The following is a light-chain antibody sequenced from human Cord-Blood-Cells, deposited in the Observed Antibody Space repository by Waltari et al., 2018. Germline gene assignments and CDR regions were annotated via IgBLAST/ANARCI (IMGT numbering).Light chain of an antibody. CDR3: QSYDSSHVV. Sequence: QSVLTQPPSVSGAPGQRVTISCTGSSPTIGAGSHVTWYQQLPGTAPKLLIYGNSNRPSGVPDRFSGSKSGTSASLAITGLQAEDEADYYCQSYDSSHVVFGGGTKLTVL. J-gene: IGLJ2*01. V-gene: IGLV1-40*01. CDR1: SPTIGAGSH. CDR2: GNS.